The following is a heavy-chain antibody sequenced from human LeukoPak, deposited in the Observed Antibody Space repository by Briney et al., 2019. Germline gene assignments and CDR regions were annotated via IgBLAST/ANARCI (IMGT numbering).Heavy chain of an antibody. V-gene: IGHV4-39*07. Sequence: SETLSLTCSVSGGSMSSFYWGWIRRPPGKGLEWIGSISYTGITSYSPSLESRVTISLDTSKNQFSLTLTSVTAAGTAVYYCARDRTGWASDFWGQGTLVTVSS. CDR1: GGSMSSFY. J-gene: IGHJ4*02. D-gene: IGHD1-14*01. CDR2: ISYTGIT. CDR3: ARDRTGWASDF.